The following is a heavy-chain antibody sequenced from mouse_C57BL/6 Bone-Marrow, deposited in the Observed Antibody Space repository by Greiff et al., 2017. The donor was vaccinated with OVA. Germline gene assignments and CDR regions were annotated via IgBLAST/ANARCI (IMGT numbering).Heavy chain of an antibody. D-gene: IGHD2-5*01. V-gene: IGHV1-55*01. J-gene: IGHJ4*01. CDR1: GYTFTSYW. Sequence: QVQLQQPGAELVKPGASVKMSCKASGYTFTSYWITWVKQRPGQGLEWIGDIYPGSGSTNYNEKFKSKATLTVDTSSSTVYMQLISLTSEDSAVYYCARGYSNYGGFAMDYWGQGTSVTVSS. CDR3: ARGYSNYGGFAMDY. CDR2: IYPGSGST.